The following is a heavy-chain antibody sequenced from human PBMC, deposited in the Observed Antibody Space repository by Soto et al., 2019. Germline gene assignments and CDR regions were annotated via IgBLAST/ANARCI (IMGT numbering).Heavy chain of an antibody. D-gene: IGHD3-22*01. Sequence: QVQLVQSGAEVKKPGASVKVSCKASGYTFTSYDINWVRQATGQGLEWMGWMNPNSGNTAYAQKFQGRVTMTRNTSISTAYLELSSLRSEDTAVYYCAREKSSGYYYDYWGQGTLVTVSS. CDR3: AREKSSGYYYDY. CDR1: GYTFTSYD. J-gene: IGHJ4*02. V-gene: IGHV1-8*01. CDR2: MNPNSGNT.